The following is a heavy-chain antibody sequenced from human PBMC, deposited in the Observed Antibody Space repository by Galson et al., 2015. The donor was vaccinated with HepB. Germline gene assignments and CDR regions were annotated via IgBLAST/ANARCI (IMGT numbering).Heavy chain of an antibody. J-gene: IGHJ4*02. CDR2: KSYDGSKI. CDR1: GFTFNMYG. Sequence: SLRLSCAASGFTFNMYGMHWVRQTPAKGLEWVAVKSYDGSKIYYAESMKGRFTIDRDNYKNTLYLQMNSLRPEDTAMYYCAKDRGDCNGDRCYYVDHWGQGTLVTVSS. D-gene: IGHD2-15*01. V-gene: IGHV3-30*18. CDR3: AKDRGDCNGDRCYYVDH.